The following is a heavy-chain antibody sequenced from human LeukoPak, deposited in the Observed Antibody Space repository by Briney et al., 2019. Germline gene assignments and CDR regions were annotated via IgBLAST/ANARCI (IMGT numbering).Heavy chain of an antibody. J-gene: IGHJ6*02. Sequence: SQTLSLTCAISGDRVSSNSATWNWIRQSPSRGFEWLGRTYYRSKWYNDYEVSVKSRITINSDTSKNQFSLQLNSVTPEDTAVYYCAKWGRPYGSGSDTYGMDVWGQGTTVTVSS. CDR1: GDRVSSNSAT. CDR3: AKWGRPYGSGSDTYGMDV. D-gene: IGHD3-10*01. V-gene: IGHV6-1*01. CDR2: TYYRSKWYN.